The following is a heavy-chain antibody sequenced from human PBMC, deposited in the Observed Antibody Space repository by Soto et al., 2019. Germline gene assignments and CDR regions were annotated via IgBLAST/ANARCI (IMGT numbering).Heavy chain of an antibody. V-gene: IGHV3-7*01. J-gene: IGHJ4*02. CDR2: IKQNEIQK. Sequence: GGSLRLSCAASGFTFRSYWMSWVGQAPGKGREWVAKIKQNEIQKYYVDSVKGRFTISREKAKNSLYLQINSLRAEDTAVYYCAREIFSEYSSSYFDYWGQGTLVTVSS. D-gene: IGHD6-6*01. CDR3: AREIFSEYSSSYFDY. CDR1: GFTFRSYW.